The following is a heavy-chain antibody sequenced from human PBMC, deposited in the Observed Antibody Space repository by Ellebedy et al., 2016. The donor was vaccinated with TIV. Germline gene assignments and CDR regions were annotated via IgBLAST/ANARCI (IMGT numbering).Heavy chain of an antibody. CDR3: GRARRDGSNTYIDS. V-gene: IGHV3-33*01. D-gene: IGHD3-10*01. J-gene: IGHJ4*02. CDR1: GFTFSSYG. Sequence: GESLKISCAASGFTFSSYGMHWVRQAPGKGLEWVAVIWYDGSNKYYADSVKGRFTISRDNSKNIVSLQMNSVRAEDTAVYYCGRARRDGSNTYIDSWGRGTLVTVSS. CDR2: IWYDGSNK.